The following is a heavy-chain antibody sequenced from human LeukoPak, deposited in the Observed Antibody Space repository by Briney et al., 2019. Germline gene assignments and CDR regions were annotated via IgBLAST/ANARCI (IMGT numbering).Heavy chain of an antibody. V-gene: IGHV1-2*02. Sequence: GASVKVSCKASGYTFTGYYMHWVREAPGQALEWMGWINPNSGGTNYAQNFPARVTMKRDTSISTAYMELSRLRSDDTAVYYCARNLRGYSGYDAYYYMDVWGKGTTVTISS. CDR3: ARNLRGYSGYDAYYYMDV. D-gene: IGHD5-12*01. CDR1: GYTFTGYY. J-gene: IGHJ6*03. CDR2: INPNSGGT.